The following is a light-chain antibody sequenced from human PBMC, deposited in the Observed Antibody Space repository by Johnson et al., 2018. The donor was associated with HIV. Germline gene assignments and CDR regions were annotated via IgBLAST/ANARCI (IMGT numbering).Light chain of an antibody. V-gene: IGLV1-51*01. J-gene: IGLJ1*01. CDR1: TSNIGNNY. CDR3: GTWNSRLSVGHV. CDR2: DNN. Sequence: QSVLTQPPSVSAAPGQKVTISCSGSTSNIGNNYVSWYQQLPGTAPKLLIYDNNKRPSGISDRFSGSKSGTSATLVITWLQTGDEADYYCGTWNSRLSVGHVFGTGTKVTVL.